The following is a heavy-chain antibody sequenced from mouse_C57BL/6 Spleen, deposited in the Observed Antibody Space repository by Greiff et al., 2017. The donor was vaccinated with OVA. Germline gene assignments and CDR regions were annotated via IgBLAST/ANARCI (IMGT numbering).Heavy chain of an antibody. V-gene: IGHV5-16*01. D-gene: IGHD1-1*01. CDR2: INYDGSST. Sequence: EVKLVESEGGLVQPGSSMKLSCTASGFTFSDYYMAWVRQVPEKGLEWVANINYDGSSTYYLDSLKSRFIISRDNAKNIIYLQMSSLKSEDTATYYSAREGGSSYNYTMDYWGQGTSVTVSS. CDR3: AREGGSSYNYTMDY. CDR1: GFTFSDYY. J-gene: IGHJ4*01.